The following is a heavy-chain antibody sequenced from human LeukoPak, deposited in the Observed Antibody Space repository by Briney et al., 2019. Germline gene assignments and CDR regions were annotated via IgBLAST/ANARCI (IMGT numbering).Heavy chain of an antibody. CDR2: MNPNSGNT. Sequence: GASVKVSCKASGYTFTSYDINWVRQATGQGLEWMGWMNPNSGNTGYAQKFQGRVTIIRNTSISTAYMELSSLRSEDTAVYYCARGREHSSSSFDYWGQGTLVTVSS. J-gene: IGHJ4*02. D-gene: IGHD6-13*01. CDR3: ARGREHSSSSFDY. CDR1: GYTFTSYD. V-gene: IGHV1-8*03.